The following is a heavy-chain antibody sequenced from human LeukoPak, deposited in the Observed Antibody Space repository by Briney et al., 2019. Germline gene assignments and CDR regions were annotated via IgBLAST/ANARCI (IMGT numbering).Heavy chain of an antibody. D-gene: IGHD3-22*01. Sequence: GGSLRLSCAASGFTLSSYAMSWVRQAPGKGLEWVSAISGSGGSTYYAASVKGRFTISRDNSKNTLYLQMNSLRAEDTAVYYCAKGGSTTGKGGRITMIVVAPYYFDYWGQGTLVTVSS. CDR1: GFTLSSYA. CDR3: AKGGSTTGKGGRITMIVVAPYYFDY. V-gene: IGHV3-23*01. CDR2: ISGSGGST. J-gene: IGHJ4*02.